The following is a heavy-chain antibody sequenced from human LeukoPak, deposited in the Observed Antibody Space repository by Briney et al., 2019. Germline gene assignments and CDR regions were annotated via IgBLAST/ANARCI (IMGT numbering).Heavy chain of an antibody. Sequence: ASVKVSCKASGYTFTGYYMHWVRQAPGQGLEWMGRINPNSGGTNYAQKFQGRVTMTRDTSISTAYMELSRLRSDGTAVYYCARARVVSSSSSELDYWGQGTLVTVSS. CDR3: ARARVVSSSSSELDY. V-gene: IGHV1-2*06. CDR2: INPNSGGT. D-gene: IGHD6-6*01. CDR1: GYTFTGYY. J-gene: IGHJ4*02.